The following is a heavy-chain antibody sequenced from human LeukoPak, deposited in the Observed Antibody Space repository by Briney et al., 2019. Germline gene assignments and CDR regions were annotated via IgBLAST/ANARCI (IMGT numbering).Heavy chain of an antibody. CDR2: IYTSGST. J-gene: IGHJ3*02. V-gene: IGHV4-61*02. D-gene: IGHD2-2*01. CDR3: ARLWGYCSGTSCSTYSFDI. CDR1: GVSISSGNYY. Sequence: SQTLSLTCSVSGVSISSGNYYWSWLRQPAGKGLEWIGRIYTSGSTKYNPSLKSRVTISLDTSKNQFYPKLNSVTAADTAVYYCARLWGYCSGTSCSTYSFDIWGQGTMVTVS.